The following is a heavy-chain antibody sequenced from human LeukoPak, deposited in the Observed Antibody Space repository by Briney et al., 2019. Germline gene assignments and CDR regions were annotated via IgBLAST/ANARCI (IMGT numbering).Heavy chain of an antibody. J-gene: IGHJ3*02. V-gene: IGHV3-30*18. CDR2: ISYDGSNK. CDR3: AKDRVWYRQQLQDAFDI. D-gene: IGHD6-13*01. CDR1: GFTFSSYE. Sequence: GGSLRLSCAASGFTFSSYEMNWVRQAPGKGLEWVAVISYDGSNKYYADSVKGRFTISRDNSKNTLYLQMNSLRAEDTAVYYCAKDRVWYRQQLQDAFDIWGQGTMVTVSS.